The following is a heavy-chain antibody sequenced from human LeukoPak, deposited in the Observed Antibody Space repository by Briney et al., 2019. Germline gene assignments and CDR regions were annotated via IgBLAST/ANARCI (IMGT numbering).Heavy chain of an antibody. V-gene: IGHV1-69*13. CDR3: AAASYNWFDP. CDR2: IIPIFGTA. J-gene: IGHJ5*02. D-gene: IGHD2-15*01. Sequence: ASVKVSCKASGGTFSSYAISWVRQAPGQGLEWMGGIIPIFGTANYAQKFQGRVTITADESTSTAYMELSSLRPEDTAVYYCAAASYNWFDPWGQGTLVTVSS. CDR1: GGTFSSYA.